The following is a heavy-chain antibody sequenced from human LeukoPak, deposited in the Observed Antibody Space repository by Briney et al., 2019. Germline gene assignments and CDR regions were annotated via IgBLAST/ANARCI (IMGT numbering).Heavy chain of an antibody. D-gene: IGHD2-15*01. Sequence: SETLSLTCTVSGGSISSYYWSWIRQPAGKGLEWIGRIYTSGSTNYNPSLKSRVTMSVDTSKDQFPLKLSSVTAADTAVYYCARDRPDYSFDYWGQGTLVTVSS. CDR3: ARDRPDYSFDY. CDR1: GGSISSYY. CDR2: IYTSGST. J-gene: IGHJ4*02. V-gene: IGHV4-4*07.